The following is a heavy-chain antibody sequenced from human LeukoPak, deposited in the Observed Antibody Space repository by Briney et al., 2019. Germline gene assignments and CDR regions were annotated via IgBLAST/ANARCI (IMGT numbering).Heavy chain of an antibody. D-gene: IGHD3-22*01. V-gene: IGHV1-8*03. CDR2: MNPNSGNT. CDR1: GGTFSRYA. J-gene: IGHJ4*02. CDR3: ARPGREYYYDSSGYYQFDY. Sequence: ASVKVSCKASGGTFSRYAINWVRQATGQGLEWMGWMNPNSGNTGYAQKFQGRVTITRNTSISTAYMELSSLRSEDTAVYYCARPGREYYYDSSGYYQFDYWGQGTLVTVSS.